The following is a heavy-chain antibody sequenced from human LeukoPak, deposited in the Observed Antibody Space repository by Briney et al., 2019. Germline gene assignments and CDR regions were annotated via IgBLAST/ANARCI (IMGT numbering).Heavy chain of an antibody. D-gene: IGHD2-15*01. CDR1: GFTFSSYA. CDR3: ARTLGYCSGGSCYDDY. V-gene: IGHV3-21*01. CDR2: ISSSSSYI. Sequence: TTGGSLRLSCAASGFTFSSYAMSWVRQAPGKGLEWVSSISSSSSYIYYADSVKGRFTISRDNAKNSLYLQMNSLRAEDTAVYYCARTLGYCSGGSCYDDYWGQGTLVTVSS. J-gene: IGHJ4*02.